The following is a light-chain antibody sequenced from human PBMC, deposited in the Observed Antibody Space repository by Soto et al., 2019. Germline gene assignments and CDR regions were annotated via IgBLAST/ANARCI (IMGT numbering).Light chain of an antibody. CDR3: QQRSNWPST. CDR1: QSVSSY. V-gene: IGKV3-11*01. CDR2: DAS. J-gene: IGKJ4*01. Sequence: EIVLTQSPATLSLSPGERAALSCRASQSVSSYLAWYQQKPGQAPRLLIYDASKRAPGIPARFTGSGSGTDFTLTISSLEPEDFAVSFCQQRSNWPSTFGGGTKVEI.